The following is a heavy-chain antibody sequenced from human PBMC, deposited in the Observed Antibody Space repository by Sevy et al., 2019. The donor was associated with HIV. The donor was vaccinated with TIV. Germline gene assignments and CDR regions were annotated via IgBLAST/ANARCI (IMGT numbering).Heavy chain of an antibody. D-gene: IGHD3-3*01. CDR3: AKTADFWSGYPN. Sequence: GGSLRLSCAASGFTFSSYGMNWVRQAPGKGLEWVSAVSGSGGGGSHGSTYYADSVKGRFIISRDNSKNKLYLQINSLRAEDTAVYYCAKTADFWSGYPNWGQGTLVTVSS. CDR2: VSGSGGGGSHGST. CDR1: GFTFSSYG. J-gene: IGHJ4*02. V-gene: IGHV3-23*01.